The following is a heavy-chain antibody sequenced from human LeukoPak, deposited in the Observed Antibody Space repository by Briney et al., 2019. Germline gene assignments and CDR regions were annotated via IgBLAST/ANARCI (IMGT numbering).Heavy chain of an antibody. CDR1: GFTFSSYA. CDR3: AKDSPRLPGGDL. V-gene: IGHV3-30-3*01. CDR2: ISYDGSNK. J-gene: IGHJ5*02. D-gene: IGHD3-16*01. Sequence: GGSLRLSCAASGFTFSSYAMHWVRQAPGKGLEWVAVISYDGSNKYYADSVKGRFTISRDNARNSPYLQMNSLRAEDTAVYYCAKDSPRLPGGDLWGQGTLVTVSS.